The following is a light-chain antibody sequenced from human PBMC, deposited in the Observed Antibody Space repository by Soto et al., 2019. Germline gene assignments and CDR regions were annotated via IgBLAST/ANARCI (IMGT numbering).Light chain of an antibody. CDR2: HAS. CDR3: QQRSNWPPTWT. CDR1: QSVSSN. Sequence: EVVLTQSPGTLSLPPGERATLSCGASQSVSSNLAWYQQKPGQAPRLLIYHASNRATGIPARFSGRGSGTDFTLTISSLEAEDFAVYYCQQRSNWPPTWTFGQGTKV. J-gene: IGKJ1*01. V-gene: IGKV3-11*01.